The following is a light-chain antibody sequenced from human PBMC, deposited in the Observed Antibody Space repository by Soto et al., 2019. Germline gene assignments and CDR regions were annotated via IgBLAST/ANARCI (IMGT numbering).Light chain of an antibody. CDR2: KAS. CDR3: QQYNSS. CDR1: QSISNW. J-gene: IGKJ2*01. V-gene: IGKV1-5*03. Sequence: DIQMTQSPSTLSASVGDRVTITCRASQSISNWLAWYQQKPGKAPKLLIYKASSLESGVPSRFSGSGSGTEFTLTISSLQPDDFATYYCQQYNSSFGQGTKAEIQ.